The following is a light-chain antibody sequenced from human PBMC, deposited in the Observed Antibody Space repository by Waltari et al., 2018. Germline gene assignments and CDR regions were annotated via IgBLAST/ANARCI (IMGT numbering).Light chain of an antibody. J-gene: IGLJ3*02. Sequence: SYILTQPPPVSVAPGQTARIPCGGNNIGSKTVHWYQQKPGQAPVLVVSDDSDRPSGIRERFSDSNSGNTATLTISRVEAGDEADYYCQVWDSSSDHRVFGGGTTLTVL. V-gene: IGLV3-21*02. CDR2: DDS. CDR3: QVWDSSSDHRV. CDR1: NIGSKT.